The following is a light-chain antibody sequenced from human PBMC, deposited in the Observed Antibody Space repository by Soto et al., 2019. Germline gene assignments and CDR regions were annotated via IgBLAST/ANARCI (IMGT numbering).Light chain of an antibody. CDR1: QSVTNY. CDR2: DAS. J-gene: IGKJ5*01. V-gene: IGKV3-11*01. CDR3: QQRSNWPSIT. Sequence: DIVLTQSPATLSLSRGERATLSCRASQSVTNYLAWYQQKPGQAPRLLIYDASNRATGIPARFSGSGSGTDFTLTISSLEPEDIAVYYCQQRSNWPSITFGQGTRLEI.